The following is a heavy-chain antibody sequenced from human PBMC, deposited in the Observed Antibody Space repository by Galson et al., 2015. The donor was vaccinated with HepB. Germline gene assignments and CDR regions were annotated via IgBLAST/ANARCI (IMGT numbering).Heavy chain of an antibody. V-gene: IGHV3-21*01. CDR1: GFTFSSYS. D-gene: IGHD6-13*01. Sequence: SLRLSCAASGFTFSSYSMNWVRQAPGKGLEWVSSISSSSSYIYYADSVKGRFTISRDNAKNSLYLQMNSLRAEDTAVYYCAHRVPGTAYDWFDPWGQGTLVTVSS. CDR3: AHRVPGTAYDWFDP. CDR2: ISSSSSYI. J-gene: IGHJ5*02.